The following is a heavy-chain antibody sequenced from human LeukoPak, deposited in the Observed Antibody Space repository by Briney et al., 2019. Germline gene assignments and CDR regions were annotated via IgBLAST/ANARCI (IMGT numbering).Heavy chain of an antibody. CDR1: GYTFTSYY. D-gene: IGHD3-22*01. CDR2: INPSGGST. Sequence: GASVKVSCKASGYTFTSYYMHWVRQAPGQGLEWMGIINPSGGSTSYAQKFQGGVTMTRDTSTSTVYMELSSLRSEDTAVYYCARGSYYDSSGYYYFVYWGQGTLVTVSS. J-gene: IGHJ4*02. CDR3: ARGSYYDSSGYYYFVY. V-gene: IGHV1-46*01.